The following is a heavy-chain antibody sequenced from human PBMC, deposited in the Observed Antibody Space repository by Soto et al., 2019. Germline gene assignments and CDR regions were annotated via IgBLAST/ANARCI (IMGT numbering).Heavy chain of an antibody. CDR1: GYSFISYG. D-gene: IGHD6-19*01. Sequence: QVQLVQSGGEVKKPGASVKVSCKDSGYSFISYGINWVRQAPGQGPEWMGWISGYNGNTKYAHKLQGRVTMTTNTSSSTAYMELRSLRSDDTAVYYCARDQWTLDHSRGWYGDWGQGTLVTVSS. V-gene: IGHV1-18*04. CDR3: ARDQWTLDHSRGWYGD. CDR2: ISGYNGNT. J-gene: IGHJ4*02.